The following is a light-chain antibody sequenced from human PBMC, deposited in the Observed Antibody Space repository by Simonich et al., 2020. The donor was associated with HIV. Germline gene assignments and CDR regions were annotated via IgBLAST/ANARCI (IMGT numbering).Light chain of an antibody. J-gene: IGKJ1*01. CDR1: QWVLYNSNNKNY. V-gene: IGKV4-1*01. CDR3: QQYYITPHT. CDR2: WAS. Sequence: DIVMTQSPDSLAVSLGERATINCKSSQWVLYNSNNKNYLAWYQQKPGQPPNLLIYWASTRESGVPDRFSGSGSGTDFTLTISSMQAEDVAVYYCQQYYITPHTFGQGTKVEIK.